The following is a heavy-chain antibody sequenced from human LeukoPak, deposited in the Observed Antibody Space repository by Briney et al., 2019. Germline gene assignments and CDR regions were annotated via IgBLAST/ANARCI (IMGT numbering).Heavy chain of an antibody. V-gene: IGHV4-39*01. CDR3: ARQTDPDSSSSHFDF. J-gene: IGHJ4*02. D-gene: IGHD6-6*01. CDR1: GASISSSSYY. CDR2: MSYSGST. Sequence: SETLSLTCTVSGASISSSSYYWGWIRQPPGKGLEWLGSMSYSGSTYYNPSLKSRVAMSVDTSKNQFSLNLTSVTAADTAVYYCARQTDPDSSSSHFDFWGPGTLVTVSS.